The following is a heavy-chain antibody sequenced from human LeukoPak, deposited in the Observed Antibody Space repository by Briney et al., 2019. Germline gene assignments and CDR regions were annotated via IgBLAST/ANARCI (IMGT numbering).Heavy chain of an antibody. J-gene: IGHJ5*02. CDR1: GFTFGDYA. CDR3: TRDGSAYYDFWSGSQNWFDP. V-gene: IGHV3-49*04. Sequence: GRSLRLSCTASGFTFGDYAMSWVSQAPGKGLEWVGFIRSKAYGGTTEYAASVKGRFTISRDDSKSIAYLQMNSLKTEDTAVYYCTRDGSAYYDFWSGSQNWFDPWGQGTLVTVSS. D-gene: IGHD3-3*01. CDR2: IRSKAYGGTT.